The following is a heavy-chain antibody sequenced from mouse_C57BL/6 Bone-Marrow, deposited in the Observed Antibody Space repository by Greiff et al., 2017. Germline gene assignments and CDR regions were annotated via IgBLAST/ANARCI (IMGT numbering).Heavy chain of an antibody. J-gene: IGHJ2*01. Sequence: VQLQQSGAELARPGASVKLSCKASGYTFTSYGISWVKQRTGQGLEWIGEIYPRSGNTYYNEKFKGKATLTADKSSSTAYMELRSLTSEDSAAYFCARSRSFYYDYDPFDYWGQGTTLTVSS. V-gene: IGHV1-81*01. CDR3: ARSRSFYYDYDPFDY. CDR2: IYPRSGNT. D-gene: IGHD2-4*01. CDR1: GYTFTSYG.